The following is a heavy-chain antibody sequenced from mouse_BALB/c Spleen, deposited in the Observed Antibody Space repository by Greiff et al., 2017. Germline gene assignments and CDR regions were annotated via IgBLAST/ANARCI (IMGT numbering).Heavy chain of an antibody. CDR1: GFAFSSYD. CDR3: ARHRAYYDYGPGTLY. V-gene: IGHV5-12-1*01. D-gene: IGHD2-4*01. CDR2: ISSGGGST. Sequence: EVQGVESGGGLVKPGGSLKLSCAASGFAFSSYDMSWVRQTPEKRLEWVAYISSGGGSTYYPDTVKGRFTISRDNAKNTLYLQMSSLKSEDTAMYYYARHRAYYDYGPGTLYWGQGTLVTVSA. J-gene: IGHJ3*01.